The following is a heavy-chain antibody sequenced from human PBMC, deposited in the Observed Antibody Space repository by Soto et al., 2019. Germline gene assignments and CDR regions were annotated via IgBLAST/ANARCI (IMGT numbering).Heavy chain of an antibody. Sequence: EVQLVESGGGLVQPGGSLTLSCAASGFTFSSYWMHWVRQAPGKGLVWVSCINSDGSSTRYAYSVKGRFSISRDNAKNTLYVQMNSLRGEDTAVYFCARGKSSSFESWGQGTLVTVSS. V-gene: IGHV3-74*01. D-gene: IGHD2-2*01. CDR1: GFTFSSYW. CDR2: INSDGSST. CDR3: ARGKSSSFES. J-gene: IGHJ4*02.